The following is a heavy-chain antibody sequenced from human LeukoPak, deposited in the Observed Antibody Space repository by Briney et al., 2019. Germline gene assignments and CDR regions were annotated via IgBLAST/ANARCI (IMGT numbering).Heavy chain of an antibody. CDR2: ISSTSSYI. CDR3: ARSLVDCSSISCYNDRDDY. CDR1: GFTLSTYS. V-gene: IGHV3-21*01. J-gene: IGHJ4*02. D-gene: IGHD2-2*02. Sequence: GGSLRLSCAASGFTLSTYSMNWVRQAPGKGLKWASFISSTSSYIYYADSVKGRFTISRDNAKNSLYLQMNSLRAEDTAVYYCARSLVDCSSISCYNDRDDYWGQGTLVTVSS.